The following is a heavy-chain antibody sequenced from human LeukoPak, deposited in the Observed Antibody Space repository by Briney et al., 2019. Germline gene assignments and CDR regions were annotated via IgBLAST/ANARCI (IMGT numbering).Heavy chain of an antibody. CDR2: ISGSGGST. J-gene: IGHJ6*02. Sequence: GGSLRLSCAASGFTFSSYAMSWVRQAPGKGLEWVSAISGSGGSTYYADSVKGRFTISRDNSKNTLYLQMNSLRAEDTAVYYCARGSELERLGCGMDVWGQGTTVTVSS. CDR1: GFTFSSYA. V-gene: IGHV3-23*01. D-gene: IGHD1-1*01. CDR3: ARGSELERLGCGMDV.